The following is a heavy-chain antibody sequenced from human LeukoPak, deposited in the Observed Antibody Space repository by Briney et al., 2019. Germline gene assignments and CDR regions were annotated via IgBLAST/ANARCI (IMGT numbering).Heavy chain of an antibody. J-gene: IGHJ5*02. V-gene: IGHV4-34*01. Sequence: PSETLSLTCAVYGVSFSGYYRSWIRQPPGKGLEWIGEINHSGSTNYNPSLKSRVTISVDTSKNQFSLKLSSVTAADTAVYYCARAPYNYDSSGYFPSWGQGTLVPVS. CDR1: GVSFSGYY. CDR3: ARAPYNYDSSGYFPS. D-gene: IGHD3-22*01. CDR2: INHSGST.